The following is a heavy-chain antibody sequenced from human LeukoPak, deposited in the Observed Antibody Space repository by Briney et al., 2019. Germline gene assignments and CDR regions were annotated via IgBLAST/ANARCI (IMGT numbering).Heavy chain of an antibody. CDR3: AREGYYGSGSPPSLYFDY. CDR2: TSSDLNVK. J-gene: IGHJ4*02. Sequence: GGSLRLSCAASGFTFRNYVIHWVRQAPGKGLEWVAVTSSDLNVKLYADSVKGRFTISRDNSRSTLYLQMNSLKPEDTAIYYCAREGYYGSGSPPSLYFDYWGQGTLVTVSS. V-gene: IGHV3-30-3*01. D-gene: IGHD3-10*01. CDR1: GFTFRNYV.